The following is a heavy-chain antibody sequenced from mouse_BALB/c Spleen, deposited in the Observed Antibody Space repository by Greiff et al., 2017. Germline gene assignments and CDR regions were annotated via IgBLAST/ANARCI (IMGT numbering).Heavy chain of an antibody. CDR3: ARDRGLSYYFDY. Sequence: EVHLVESGPGLVKPSQSLSLTCSVTGYSITSGYYWNWIRQFPGNKLEWMGYISYDGSNNYNPSLKNRISITRDTSKNQFFLKLNSVTTEDTATYYCARDRGLSYYFDYWGQGTTLTVSS. CDR2: ISYDGSN. D-gene: IGHD3-3*01. V-gene: IGHV3-6*02. J-gene: IGHJ2*01. CDR1: GYSITSGYY.